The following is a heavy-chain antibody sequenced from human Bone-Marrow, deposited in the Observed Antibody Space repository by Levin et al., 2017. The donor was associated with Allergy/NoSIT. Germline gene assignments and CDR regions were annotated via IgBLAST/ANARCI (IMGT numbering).Heavy chain of an antibody. J-gene: IGHJ6*02. D-gene: IGHD3-9*01. CDR3: VGTTYFYGMDI. Sequence: PSETLSLTCAVSRGSITTTTYYWAWVRQSPLKGLEWMGSIFSTGTTYYNPSLKSRLTVSIDTSKNQFSLNLTSVTAADTAVYYCVGTTYFYGMDIWDQGTTVTVSS. CDR2: IFSTGTT. CDR1: RGSITTTTYY. V-gene: IGHV4-39*01.